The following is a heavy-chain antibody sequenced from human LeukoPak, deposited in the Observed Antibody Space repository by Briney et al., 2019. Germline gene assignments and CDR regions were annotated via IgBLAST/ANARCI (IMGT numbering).Heavy chain of an antibody. CDR2: ISGSGGST. D-gene: IGHD3-16*02. CDR1: GFTFSSYA. Sequence: GGSLRLSCAASGFTFSSYAMSWVRQAPGKRLEWVSAISGSGGSTYYADSVKGRFTISRDNSKNTLYLQMNSLLGDDTAVYYCAYGYVWGSYPEYYFDYWGQGTLVTVSS. V-gene: IGHV3-23*01. J-gene: IGHJ4*02. CDR3: AYGYVWGSYPEYYFDY.